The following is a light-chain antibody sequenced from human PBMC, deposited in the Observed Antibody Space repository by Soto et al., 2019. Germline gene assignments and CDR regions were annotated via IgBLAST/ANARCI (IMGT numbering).Light chain of an antibody. J-gene: IGLJ1*01. V-gene: IGLV2-14*01. Sequence: ALTQPASVSGSPGQSITISCAGTSSDVGGYNYVSWFQQHPGKAPKLIIFEVSNRPSGVSNRFSGSKSGNTASLTISGLQAEDEADYYCSSYTSINAFVFGTGTKLTVL. CDR2: EVS. CDR1: SSDVGGYNY. CDR3: SSYTSINAFV.